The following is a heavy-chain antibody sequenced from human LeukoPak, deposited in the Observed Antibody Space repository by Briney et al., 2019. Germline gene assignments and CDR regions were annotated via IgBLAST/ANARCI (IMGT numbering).Heavy chain of an antibody. J-gene: IGHJ5*02. V-gene: IGHV3-23*01. CDR2: ISGSGGST. Sequence: GGSLRLSCAASGFTFSSYAMSWVRQAPGKGLEWVSAISGSGGSTYYADSVKGRFTISRDNSKNTLYLQMNSLRAEDTAVYYCAKEHNAQAILWWLRERNWFDPWGQGTLVTVSS. CDR3: AKEHNAQAILWWLRERNWFDP. D-gene: IGHD5-12*01. CDR1: GFTFSSYA.